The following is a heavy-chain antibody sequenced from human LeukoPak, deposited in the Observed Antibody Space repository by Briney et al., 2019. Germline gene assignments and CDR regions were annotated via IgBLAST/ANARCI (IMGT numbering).Heavy chain of an antibody. Sequence: GRSLRLSCAASGFTFSSYAMHWVRQAPGKGLEWVAVISYDGSNKYYADSVKGRFTISRDNSKNTLYLQMNSLRAEDTAVYYCAKVGRRSGYDLGYWGQGTLVTVSS. CDR2: ISYDGSNK. J-gene: IGHJ4*02. D-gene: IGHD5-12*01. V-gene: IGHV3-30*04. CDR1: GFTFSSYA. CDR3: AKVGRRSGYDLGY.